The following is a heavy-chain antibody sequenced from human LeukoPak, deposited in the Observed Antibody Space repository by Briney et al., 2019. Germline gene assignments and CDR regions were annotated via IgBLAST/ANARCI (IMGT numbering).Heavy chain of an antibody. CDR3: ANTKQFEY. D-gene: IGHD1-1*01. V-gene: IGHV3-64*04. CDR1: GFSFSSYA. Sequence: PGGSLRLSCSASGFSFSSYAMYWVRQAPGKGLEFVSGISGNGANTYYADSVKGRFTISRDNAKNSLYLQMNSLRAEDTAVYYCANTKQFEYWGQGTLVTVSS. CDR2: ISGNGANT. J-gene: IGHJ4*02.